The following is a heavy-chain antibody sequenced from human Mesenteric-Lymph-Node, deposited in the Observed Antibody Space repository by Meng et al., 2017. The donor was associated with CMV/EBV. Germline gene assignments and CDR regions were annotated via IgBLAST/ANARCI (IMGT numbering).Heavy chain of an antibody. Sequence: ASVKVSCKASGYTFTSYGISWVRQAPGQGLEWMGWSSPYNGNTNYAQKLQGRVTMTTDTSTSTAYMELRSLRSDDTAVYYCARKYCSSSSCKGGHGMDVWGQGTTVTVSS. V-gene: IGHV1-18*01. J-gene: IGHJ6*02. D-gene: IGHD2-2*01. CDR1: GYTFTSYG. CDR3: ARKYCSSSSCKGGHGMDV. CDR2: SSPYNGNT.